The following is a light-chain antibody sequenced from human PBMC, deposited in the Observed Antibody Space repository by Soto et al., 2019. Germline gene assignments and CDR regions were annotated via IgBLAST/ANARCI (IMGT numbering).Light chain of an antibody. CDR2: EVS. Sequence: QSVLTQPASVSGSPGQSITISCTGTSSDVGSYNYVSWYQQHPGKAPKLMIYEVSNRPSGVSDRFSGSKSGNTASLTISGLQAEDEDDYYCSSYTSTATRVFGGGTQLTVL. V-gene: IGLV2-14*01. CDR1: SSDVGSYNY. J-gene: IGLJ3*02. CDR3: SSYTSTATRV.